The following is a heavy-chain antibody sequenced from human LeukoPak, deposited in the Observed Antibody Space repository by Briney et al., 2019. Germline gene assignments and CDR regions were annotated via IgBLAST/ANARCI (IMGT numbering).Heavy chain of an antibody. CDR2: ISYDGSNK. CDR1: GFTFSSYG. CDR3: ARGGPVTMVRKTYFDY. J-gene: IGHJ4*02. D-gene: IGHD3-10*01. V-gene: IGHV3-30*03. Sequence: GGSLRLSCAASGFTFSSYGMHWVRQAPGKGLEWVAVISYDGSNKYYADSVKGRFTISRDNSKNTLYLQMNSLRAEDTAVYYCARGGPVTMVRKTYFDYWGQGTLVTVSS.